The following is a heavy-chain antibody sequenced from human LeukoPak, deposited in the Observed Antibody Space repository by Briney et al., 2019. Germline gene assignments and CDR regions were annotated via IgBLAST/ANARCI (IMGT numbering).Heavy chain of an antibody. CDR3: AKEGPYCGGDCYYDY. J-gene: IGHJ4*02. V-gene: IGHV3-30*18. D-gene: IGHD2-21*02. Sequence: SGGSLRLSCASSGFTFSSYGMHWVRQAPGKGLEWVAVISYDGSNKYYEDSVKGRFTISRDNSKNTLYLQMNSLRAEDTAVYYCAKEGPYCGGDCYYDYWGQGTLVTVSS. CDR2: ISYDGSNK. CDR1: GFTFSSYG.